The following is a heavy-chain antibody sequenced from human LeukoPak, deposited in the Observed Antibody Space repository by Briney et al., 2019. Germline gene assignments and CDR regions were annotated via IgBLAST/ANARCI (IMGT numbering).Heavy chain of an antibody. CDR1: GFSVSDNS. J-gene: IGHJ4*02. CDR3: ARYDGWQQLVCDY. D-gene: IGHD6-13*01. V-gene: IGHV3-53*01. Sequence: GGSLRLSCTVSGFSVSDNSMSWVRQAPGKGLEWVSFIYSGTTHYSDSVKGRFTISRDNSKNTLYLQMNSLRAEDTAVYYCARYDGWQQLVCDYWGQGTLVTVSS. CDR2: IYSGTT.